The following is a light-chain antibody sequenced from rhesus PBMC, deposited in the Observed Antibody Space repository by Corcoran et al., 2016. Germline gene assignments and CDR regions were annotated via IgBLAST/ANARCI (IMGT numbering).Light chain of an antibody. CDR2: AAS. CDR1: QDISNY. J-gene: IGKJ2*01. Sequence: DIQMTQSPSSLSASVGDRVTITCRASQDISNYLAWYQQKPGETPKLLIYAASGLQSGIPSRFSGRGSGTDFTLTISSLQSEDFATYYCQHYYSTPPSFGQGTKVEIK. CDR3: QHYYSTPPS. V-gene: IGKV1-25*02.